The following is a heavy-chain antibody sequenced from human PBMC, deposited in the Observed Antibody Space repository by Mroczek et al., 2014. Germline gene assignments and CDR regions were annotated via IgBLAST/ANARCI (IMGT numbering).Heavy chain of an antibody. CDR2: INPNSGGT. D-gene: IGHD1-14*01. CDR1: GYTFTGYY. Sequence: VQLVQSGAEVKKPGASVKVSCKASGYTFTGYYMHWVRQAPGQGLEWMGWINPNSGGTNYAQKFQGRVTMTRDTSISTAYMELSRLRSDDTAVYYCARDPLRSQTIYYYYYMDVWGKGTTVTVSS. J-gene: IGHJ6*03. V-gene: IGHV1-2*02. CDR3: ARDPLRSQTIYYYYYMDV.